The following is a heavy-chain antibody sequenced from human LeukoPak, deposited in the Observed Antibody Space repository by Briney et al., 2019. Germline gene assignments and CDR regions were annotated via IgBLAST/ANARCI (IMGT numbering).Heavy chain of an antibody. V-gene: IGHV1-46*01. D-gene: IGHD6-6*01. J-gene: IGHJ6*02. CDR3: AREGYSSSLHLYYYYGMDV. CDR1: GYTFTSYY. CDR2: INPSGGST. Sequence: GASVEVSCKASGYTFTSYYMHWVRQAPGQGLEWMGIINPSGGSTSYAQKFQGRVTMTRDTSTSTVYMELSSLRSEDTAVYYCAREGYSSSLHLYYYYGMDVWGQGTTVTVSS.